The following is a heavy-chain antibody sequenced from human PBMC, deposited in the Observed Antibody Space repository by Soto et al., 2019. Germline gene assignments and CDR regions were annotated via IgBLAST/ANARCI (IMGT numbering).Heavy chain of an antibody. CDR1: GGSFLTSSHY. Sequence: SETLSLTCTVSGGSFLTSSHYWGWIRQPPGKGLEWIGTFFHSGSTAHNPSLKSRVTVSMDTSKNQFSLRLTSVTAADTAVYYCATSADNWFDPWGQGTLVTVSS. V-gene: IGHV4-39*01. CDR3: ATSADNWFDP. CDR2: FFHSGST. J-gene: IGHJ5*02.